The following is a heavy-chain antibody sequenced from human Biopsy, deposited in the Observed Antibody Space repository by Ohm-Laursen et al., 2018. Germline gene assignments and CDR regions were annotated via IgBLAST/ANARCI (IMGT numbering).Heavy chain of an antibody. V-gene: IGHV3-7*01. CDR1: GSIFRDYW. D-gene: IGHD4-17*01. CDR2: I. J-gene: IGHJ6*02. CDR3: ARGLTVLNYFYGLDL. Sequence: SLRLSCAASGSIFRDYWLTWVRQAPGKGLEWVGNIHRFIISTDNAKNSLYLQMNSLRVEDTAVYYCARGLTVLNYFYGLDLWGQGTTVTPSS.